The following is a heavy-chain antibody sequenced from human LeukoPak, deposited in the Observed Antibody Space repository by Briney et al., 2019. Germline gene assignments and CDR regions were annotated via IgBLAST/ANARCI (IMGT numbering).Heavy chain of an antibody. Sequence: GASVKVSCKASGYTFTGYYMHWVRQAPGQGLEWMGWINPNSGGTNYVQKFQGRVTMTRDTSISTAYMELSSLRSDDTAVYYCARQDGSGEYYFDYWGQGTLVTVSS. CDR2: INPNSGGT. CDR1: GYTFTGYY. J-gene: IGHJ4*02. CDR3: ARQDGSGEYYFDY. D-gene: IGHD3-10*01. V-gene: IGHV1-2*02.